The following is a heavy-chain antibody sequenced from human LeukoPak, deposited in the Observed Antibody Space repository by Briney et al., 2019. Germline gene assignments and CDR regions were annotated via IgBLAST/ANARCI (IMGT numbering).Heavy chain of an antibody. CDR3: VREAGYCAPVCVKTNWFDP. CDR1: GFPFSSHA. Sequence: GGSLRLSCAASGFPFSSHAMSWVRQPPGKGLEWVAAISNGKTYYADSVRGRLAISRDDSTNTVYLHMNSLRDEDTALYHCVREAGYCAPVCVKTNWFDPWGQGTLVTVSS. D-gene: IGHD2-15*01. CDR2: ISNGKT. V-gene: IGHV3-23*01. J-gene: IGHJ5*02.